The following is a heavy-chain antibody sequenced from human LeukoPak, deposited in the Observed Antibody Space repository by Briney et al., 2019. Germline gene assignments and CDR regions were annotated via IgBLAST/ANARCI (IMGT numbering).Heavy chain of an antibody. J-gene: IGHJ5*02. CDR1: GGSISYYY. CDR2: IYSSGST. D-gene: IGHD2-2*01. V-gene: IGHV4-4*07. Sequence: SETLSLTCSVSGGSISYYYWSWTRQPAGKGLEWIGRIYSSGSTSYNPSLQSRVTISVDKSKNQFSLNLSSVTAADTAVYFCARDKEYQLLTNWFDPWGQGTLVTVSS. CDR3: ARDKEYQLLTNWFDP.